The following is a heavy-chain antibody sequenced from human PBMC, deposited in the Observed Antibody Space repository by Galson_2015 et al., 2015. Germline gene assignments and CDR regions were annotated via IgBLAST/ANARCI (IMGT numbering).Heavy chain of an antibody. J-gene: IGHJ4*02. V-gene: IGHV3-23*01. CDR1: GYIFSDYA. CDR3: AKVVLGFWSGYDY. CDR2: SGTAGAT. Sequence: SLRLFCAGSGYIFSDYAMGWVRQAPGKGLDWVSGSGTAGATYYADSVKGRFTISRDNSENTLYLQMDSLRAEDTAVYYCAKVVLGFWSGYDYWGQGALVTVSS. D-gene: IGHD3-3*01.